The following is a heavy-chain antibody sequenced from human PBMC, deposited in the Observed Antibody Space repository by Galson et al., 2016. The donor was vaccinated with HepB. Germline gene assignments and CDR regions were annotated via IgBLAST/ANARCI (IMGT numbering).Heavy chain of an antibody. CDR2: IDHGGST. Sequence: SETLSLTCTVSSGSFSDFSWSWFRQPPGKGLEWIAEIDHGGSTNYNLSLQSRATTSLDTSKNQFSLRLTSVIAADTALYYCARGPTIAAAGTGDWYFDLWGRGALVTVSS. D-gene: IGHD6-13*01. V-gene: IGHV4-34*01. CDR1: SGSFSDFS. J-gene: IGHJ2*01. CDR3: ARGPTIAAAGTGDWYFDL.